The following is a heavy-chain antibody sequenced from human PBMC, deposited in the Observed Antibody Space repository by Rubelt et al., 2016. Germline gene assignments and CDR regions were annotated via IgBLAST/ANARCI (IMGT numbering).Heavy chain of an antibody. CDR1: GFTFSTYV. CDR3: AKGGWNDY. Sequence: VQLLESGGGLVQPGGSLRLSCATSGFTFSTYVMTWVRQAPGSGLEWVSRIDTSGAGAYYADSVKGRFTISRDNSKNTVYLQMNSLRVDDTAVYYCAKGGWNDYWGQGTLVTVSS. J-gene: IGHJ4*02. CDR2: IDTSGAGA. V-gene: IGHV3-23*01. D-gene: IGHD1-1*01.